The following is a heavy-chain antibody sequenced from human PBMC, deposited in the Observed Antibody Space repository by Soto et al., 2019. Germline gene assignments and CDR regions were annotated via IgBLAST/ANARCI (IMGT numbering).Heavy chain of an antibody. CDR1: GFSFSDYG. Sequence: QVQLEESGGNVVQPGRSLRLSCAASGFSFSDYGMHWVRQAPGKGLESVALLSYDGDKEYYADSVKGRFTISRDNSNNTVFLQMNSLRPKDTAVYYCGKDLMGEQWLGVMHYWGQGTLVTVSS. CDR2: LSYDGDKE. D-gene: IGHD6-19*01. V-gene: IGHV3-30*18. J-gene: IGHJ4*02. CDR3: GKDLMGEQWLGVMHY.